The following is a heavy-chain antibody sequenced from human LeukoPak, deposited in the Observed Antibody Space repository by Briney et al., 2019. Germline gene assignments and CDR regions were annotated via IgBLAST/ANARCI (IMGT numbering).Heavy chain of an antibody. CDR2: ISAYNGNT. J-gene: IGHJ4*02. D-gene: IGHD3-10*01. Sequence: ASVKVSCKASGYTFTSYVISWVRQAPGRGLEWMGWISAYNGNTNYAQKLQGRVTMTTDTSTSTAYMELRSLRSDDTAVYYCARAGITMVRGVIIKGYDYWGQGTLVTVSS. V-gene: IGHV1-18*01. CDR1: GYTFTSYV. CDR3: ARAGITMVRGVIIKGYDY.